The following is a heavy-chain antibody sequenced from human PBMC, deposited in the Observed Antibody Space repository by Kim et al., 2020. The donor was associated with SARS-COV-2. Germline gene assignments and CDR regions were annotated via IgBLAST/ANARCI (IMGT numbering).Heavy chain of an antibody. CDR2: IYSGGSST. CDR3: ANSWGLRFGELLSFDY. Sequence: GGSLRLSCAASGFTFSSYAMSWVRQAPGKGLEWVSVIYSGGSSTYYADSVKGRFTISRDNSKNTLYLQMNSLRAEDTAVYYCANSWGLRFGELLSFDYWGQGTLVTVSS. CDR1: GFTFSSYA. V-gene: IGHV3-23*03. D-gene: IGHD3-10*01. J-gene: IGHJ4*02.